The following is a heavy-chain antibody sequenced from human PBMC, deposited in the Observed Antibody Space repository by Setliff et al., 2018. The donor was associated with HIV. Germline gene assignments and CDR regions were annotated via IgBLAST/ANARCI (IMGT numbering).Heavy chain of an antibody. D-gene: IGHD2-8*01. CDR3: ARVFPPIRGAPFGVPPGVFDI. V-gene: IGHV4-4*07. CDR2: LYPSGST. J-gene: IGHJ3*02. Sequence: SETLSLTCTVSSDSIRFYYWTWIRQPAGKGLEWIGRLYPSGSTIYNPSLRSRVTLSVDTSKNQFSLKLSSVTAADTAVYYCARVFPPIRGAPFGVPPGVFDIWGQGSMVTVSS. CDR1: SDSIRFYY.